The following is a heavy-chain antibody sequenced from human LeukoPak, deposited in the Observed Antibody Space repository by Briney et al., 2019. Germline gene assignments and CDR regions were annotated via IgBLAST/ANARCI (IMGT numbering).Heavy chain of an antibody. CDR2: ISNSGGST. D-gene: IGHD3-3*01. V-gene: IGHV3-23*01. CDR3: AGKAEWRSGLIYYYYMDV. CDR1: GFTFSSYA. Sequence: PGGSLRLSCAASGFTFSSYAMSWVRQAPGKGLEWVPGISNSGGSTYYADSVKGRFTVSRDNSKNTLYLQMNSLRAEDTAVYYCAGKAEWRSGLIYYYYMDVWGKGTTVTVSS. J-gene: IGHJ6*03.